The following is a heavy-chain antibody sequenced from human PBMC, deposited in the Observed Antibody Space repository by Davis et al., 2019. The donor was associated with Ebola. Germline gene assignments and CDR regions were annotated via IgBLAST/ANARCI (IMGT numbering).Heavy chain of an antibody. V-gene: IGHV3-66*01. J-gene: IGHJ4*02. Sequence: GESLKISCAASGFTVSSNYMSWVRQAPGKGLEWVSVIYSGGSTYYADSVKGRFTISRDNSKNTLYLQMNSLRAEDTAVYYCAKDYCTGGSCYSDYWGQGTLVTVSS. CDR1: GFTVSSNY. D-gene: IGHD2-15*01. CDR2: IYSGGST. CDR3: AKDYCTGGSCYSDY.